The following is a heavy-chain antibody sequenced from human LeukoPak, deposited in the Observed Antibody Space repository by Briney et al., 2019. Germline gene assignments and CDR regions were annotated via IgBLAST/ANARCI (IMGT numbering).Heavy chain of an antibody. V-gene: IGHV3-48*01. Sequence: GGSLRLSCAASGFTFRSYAMAWVRQAPGKGLEWVSYISSSSSTIYYADSVKGRFTISRDNSKNTLYLQMNSLRAEDTAVYYCAKGDRITMIVVVISAEYFQHWGQGTLVTVSS. CDR2: ISSSSSTI. CDR1: GFTFRSYA. J-gene: IGHJ1*01. D-gene: IGHD3-22*01. CDR3: AKGDRITMIVVVISAEYFQH.